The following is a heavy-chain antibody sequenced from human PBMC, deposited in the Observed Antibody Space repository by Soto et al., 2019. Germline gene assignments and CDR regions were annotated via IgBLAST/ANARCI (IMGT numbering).Heavy chain of an antibody. J-gene: IGHJ6*02. D-gene: IGHD6-6*01. V-gene: IGHV1-18*01. CDR2: ISAYNGNT. Sequence: ASVKVSCKASGYTFTSYGISWVRQAPGQGPEWMGWISAYNGNTNYAQKLQGRVTMTTDTSTSTAYMELRSLRSDDTAVYCCASTRVLYYYYGMDVWGQGTTVTVSS. CDR3: ASTRVLYYYYGMDV. CDR1: GYTFTSYG.